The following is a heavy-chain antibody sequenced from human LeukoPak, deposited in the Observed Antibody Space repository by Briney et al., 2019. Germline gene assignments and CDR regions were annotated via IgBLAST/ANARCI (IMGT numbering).Heavy chain of an antibody. CDR1: GVTFSSYG. CDR2: SSGSGGNT. CDR3: AKDRTGTTGADWFDP. D-gene: IGHD1-1*01. J-gene: IGHJ5*02. Sequence: GGSLRLSYAASGVTFSSYGMTWVRQAPGRGLEWVSGSSGSGGNTYYADSVKGRFTISRDNSKNTLYLQMSSLRADDTAVYFCAKDRTGTTGADWFDPWGQGTLVTVSS. V-gene: IGHV3-23*01.